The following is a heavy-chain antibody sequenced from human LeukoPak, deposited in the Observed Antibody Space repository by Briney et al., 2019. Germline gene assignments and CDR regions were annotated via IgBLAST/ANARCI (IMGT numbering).Heavy chain of an antibody. Sequence: GGSLRLSCEASEFTFSNYGMAWVRQAAGKGLDWVSSISGSGDSTYYADSVKGRFTISRDNSKNTLSLQMNSLRVEDTAIYYCAKDIQLSTWGLGTRVTVSS. V-gene: IGHV3-23*01. CDR1: EFTFSNYG. D-gene: IGHD5-24*01. CDR3: AKDIQLST. J-gene: IGHJ3*01. CDR2: ISGSGDST.